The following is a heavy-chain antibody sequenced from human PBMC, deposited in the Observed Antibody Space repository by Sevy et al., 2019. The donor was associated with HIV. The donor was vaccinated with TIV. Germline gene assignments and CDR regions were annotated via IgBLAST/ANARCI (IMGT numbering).Heavy chain of an antibody. V-gene: IGHV3-23*01. D-gene: IGHD1-26*01. CDR1: GFTFNNYD. CDR3: AREAPRRGDF. CDR2: ITSDGTT. Sequence: GGSLRLSCAASGFTFNNYDMSWVRQAPGKGLEWVSAITSDGTTHYGDSVKGRFTISRDNSKDTLYLQMNSLQAEDAAVYYCAREAPRRGDFWGLGTLVTVSS. J-gene: IGHJ4*02.